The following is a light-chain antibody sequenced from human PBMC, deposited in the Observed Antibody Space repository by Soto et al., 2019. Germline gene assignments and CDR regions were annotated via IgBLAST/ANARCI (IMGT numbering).Light chain of an antibody. V-gene: IGLV1-44*01. CDR1: TSNIGSTL. J-gene: IGLJ2*01. CDR3: AAWDGSLNGVV. CDR2: GND. Sequence: QSVLTQPPSTSGTPGQRVTISCSGSTSNIGSTLGYWYQLVPGRAPKLLIYGNDERPSGVPGRFSGSKSGTSASLAISGLQSEDEADYYCAAWDGSLNGVVFGGGTKLTVL.